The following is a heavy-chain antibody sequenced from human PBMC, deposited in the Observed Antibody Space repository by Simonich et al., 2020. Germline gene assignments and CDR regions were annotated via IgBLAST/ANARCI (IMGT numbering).Heavy chain of an antibody. CDR2: INRDGGST. Sequence: EVQLVESGGGLVQPGGSLRLSCAASGFTFSSYWMHWVRQAPGKGVVWFSRINRDGGSTSDADSVEGRFTSYRDNAKNTLYLQMNSLRAEDTAVYYCARDYSNYDAFDIWGQGTMVTVSS. V-gene: IGHV3-74*01. J-gene: IGHJ3*02. CDR3: ARDYSNYDAFDI. D-gene: IGHD4-4*01. CDR1: GFTFSSYW.